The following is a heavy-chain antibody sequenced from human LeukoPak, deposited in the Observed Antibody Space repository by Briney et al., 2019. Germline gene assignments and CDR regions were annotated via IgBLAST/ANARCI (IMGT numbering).Heavy chain of an antibody. D-gene: IGHD4-17*01. CDR1: GFTFHNHA. Sequence: GGSLRLSCAASGFTFHNHAMNWVSQAPGKGLEWVSSITYSSRYIYYADSVKGRFISSRDNTQNSLYLQMNSLRAEDTAVYYCARVSRDYGDLDSWGQGTLVTVSS. V-gene: IGHV3-21*01. CDR3: ARVSRDYGDLDS. J-gene: IGHJ4*02. CDR2: ITYSSRYI.